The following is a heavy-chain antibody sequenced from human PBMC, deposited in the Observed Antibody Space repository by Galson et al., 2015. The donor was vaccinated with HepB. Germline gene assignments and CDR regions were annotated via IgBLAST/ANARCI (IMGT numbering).Heavy chain of an antibody. D-gene: IGHD2-15*01. V-gene: IGHV4-59*01. CDR3: ARVGCSGDNCFSWDWFDS. J-gene: IGHJ5*01. CDR2: LYHSGIT. Sequence: LSLTCTVSGGSISTYYWSWIRQPPGKGLELIGYLYHSGITNYKSSLKSRVTMSVDTSKSQFSLRLTSVTASDTAMYYCARVGCSGDNCFSWDWFDSWGRGTLVTVSS. CDR1: GGSISTYY.